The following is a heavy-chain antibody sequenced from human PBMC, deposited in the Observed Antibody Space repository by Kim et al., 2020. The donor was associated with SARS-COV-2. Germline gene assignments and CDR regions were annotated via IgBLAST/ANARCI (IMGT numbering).Heavy chain of an antibody. CDR3: ARGPHDYYDSSGWRFDP. J-gene: IGHJ5*02. Sequence: ASVKVSCKASGYTFTSYYMHWVRQAPGQGLEWMGIINPSGGSTSYAQKFQGRVTMTRDTSTSTVYMELSSLRSEDTAVYYCARGPHDYYDSSGWRFDPWGQGTLVTVSS. V-gene: IGHV1-46*01. CDR2: INPSGGST. D-gene: IGHD3-22*01. CDR1: GYTFTSYY.